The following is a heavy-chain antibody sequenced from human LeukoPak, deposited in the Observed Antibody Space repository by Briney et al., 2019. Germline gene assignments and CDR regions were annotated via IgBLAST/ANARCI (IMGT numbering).Heavy chain of an antibody. CDR1: GFTFNDAW. CDR2: IKNKVDGATT. J-gene: IGHJ3*02. Sequence: GGSLRLSCAASGFTFNDAWMSWVRQAPGKGLEWVGRIKNKVDGATTEYAAPVKGRFTISRANSKNTLYVHMKTLKIEPTGVFYCTRETWTAFDIWGQGTMVTVSS. CDR3: TRETWTAFDI. D-gene: IGHD3/OR15-3a*01. V-gene: IGHV3-15*01.